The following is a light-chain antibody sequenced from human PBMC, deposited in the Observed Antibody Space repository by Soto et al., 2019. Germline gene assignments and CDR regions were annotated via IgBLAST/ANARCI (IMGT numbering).Light chain of an antibody. CDR1: SGSIARDY. Sequence: NFMLTQPHSVSESPGKTVTISCTGSSGSIARDYVQWYQQRPGSVPTTVIYEDNQRPSGVPDRFSGSIDSSSNSASLTISGLNPEDEADYYCQSYHSSNVVFGGGAKLTVL. CDR3: QSYHSSNVV. V-gene: IGLV6-57*02. J-gene: IGLJ2*01. CDR2: EDN.